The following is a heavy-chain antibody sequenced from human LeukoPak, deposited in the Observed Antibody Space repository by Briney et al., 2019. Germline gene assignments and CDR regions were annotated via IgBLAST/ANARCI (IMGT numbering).Heavy chain of an antibody. V-gene: IGHV3-74*01. CDR1: GFTFSSYW. CDR3: ARGPPGPMIVPLPFAY. D-gene: IGHD3-22*01. CDR2: INSDVSST. J-gene: IGHJ4*02. Sequence: GGSLRLAWAAAGFTFSSYWMHWVRQAPGKGLVWVPRINSDVSSTSYAGSVKGRFTISRDNDQNTLYLQMNSLRAEATAVYYCARGPPGPMIVPLPFAYWGQGTLVTVSS.